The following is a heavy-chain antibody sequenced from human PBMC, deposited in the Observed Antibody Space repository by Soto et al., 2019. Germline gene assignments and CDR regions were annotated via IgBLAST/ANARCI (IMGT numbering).Heavy chain of an antibody. J-gene: IGHJ6*02. CDR2: IIPIFGTA. V-gene: IGHV1-69*13. CDR1: GGTFSSYA. CDR3: ARNDIVATARIYYYYGMDV. D-gene: IGHD5-12*01. Sequence: SVKVSCKASGGTFSSYAISWVRQVPGQGLEWMGGIIPIFGTANYAQKFQGRVTITADESTSTAYMELSSLRSEDTAVYYCARNDIVATARIYYYYGMDVWGQGTTVTVSS.